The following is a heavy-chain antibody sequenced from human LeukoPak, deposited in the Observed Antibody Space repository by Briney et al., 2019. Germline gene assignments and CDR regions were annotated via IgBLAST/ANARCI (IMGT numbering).Heavy chain of an antibody. CDR1: GFSFSDHG. J-gene: IGHJ6*02. CDR2: ICYDASNN. D-gene: IGHD2-21*01. CDR3: ARDKGIDDYYYYGLDV. Sequence: PGRSLRLSCAASGFSFSDHGMRWVRQAPGKGLEWVAVICYDASNNYYADSVKGRFTISRDNSKNTLYLQMNSLRAEDTAVYFCARDKGIDDYYYYGLDVWGQGTTVTVSS. V-gene: IGHV3-33*01.